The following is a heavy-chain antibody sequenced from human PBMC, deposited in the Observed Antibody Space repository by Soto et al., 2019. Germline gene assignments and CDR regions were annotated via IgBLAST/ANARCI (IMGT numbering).Heavy chain of an antibody. J-gene: IGHJ3*02. CDR3: EREWASQAAFDI. V-gene: IGHV3-74*01. Sequence: GGSLRLSCAASGFTFSSYWMHWVRQAPGKGLVWVSRINSDGSSTSHADSVKGRFTISRDNAKNTLYLQMNSLRAEDTAVYYCEREWASQAAFDIWGQGTMVTVSS. CDR2: INSDGSST. D-gene: IGHD1-26*01. CDR1: GFTFSSYW.